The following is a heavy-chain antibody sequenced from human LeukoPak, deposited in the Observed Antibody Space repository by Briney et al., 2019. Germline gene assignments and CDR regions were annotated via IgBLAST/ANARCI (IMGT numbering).Heavy chain of an antibody. V-gene: IGHV4-59*01. CDR3: TTIKRGDIFGYFDF. D-gene: IGHD5-18*01. CDR2: MYYTGVS. CDR1: GGSISSYY. Sequence: PSETLSLTCSVSGGSISSYYWSWIRQTPGKGLEWIGYMYYTGVSNYNPSLRSRVAISVDSSKNQFSLKVTSVTAADTAIYYCTTIKRGDIFGYFDFWGQGALVTVSS. J-gene: IGHJ4*02.